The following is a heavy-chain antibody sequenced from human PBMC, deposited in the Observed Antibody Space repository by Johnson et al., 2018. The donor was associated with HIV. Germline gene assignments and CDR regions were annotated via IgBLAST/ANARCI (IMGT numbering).Heavy chain of an antibody. CDR2: SGSGGST. Sequence: VQLVESGGGLVQPGGSLRLSCAASAFTVSSNYMTWVRQAPGKGLEWVSAISGSGGSTYYADSVKGRFTISRDNSKNTLYLQMNSLRAEDTAVYYCARPLGPPLWHDAFDIWGQGTMVTVSS. CDR3: ARPLGPPLWHDAFDI. V-gene: IGHV3-66*02. D-gene: IGHD3-16*01. CDR1: AFTVSSNY. J-gene: IGHJ3*02.